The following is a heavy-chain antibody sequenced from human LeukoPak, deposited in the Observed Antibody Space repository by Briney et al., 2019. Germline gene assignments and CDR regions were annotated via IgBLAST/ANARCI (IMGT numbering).Heavy chain of an antibody. V-gene: IGHV3-66*02. CDR2: IYSGGST. D-gene: IGHD6-13*01. Sequence: GGSLRLSCAASGFTVSSNYMSWVRQAPGKGLEWVSVIYSGGSTYYADSVKGRFTISRDNSKNTLYLRMNSLRAEDTAVYYCARDSSSSWRTFDYWGQGTLVTVSS. CDR1: GFTVSSNY. CDR3: ARDSSSSWRTFDY. J-gene: IGHJ4*02.